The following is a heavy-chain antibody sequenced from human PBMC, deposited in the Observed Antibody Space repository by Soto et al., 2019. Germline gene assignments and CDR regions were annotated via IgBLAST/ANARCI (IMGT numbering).Heavy chain of an antibody. D-gene: IGHD2-8*02. J-gene: IGHJ6*02. V-gene: IGHV3-66*02. CDR3: ARGGVVKYYYYGMDV. Sequence: GGSLRLSCAAAGFSVSTSHISWVRQAPGKGLEWVSVIYSGGATHYAVSVKGRLIISRDNSKNTMNLQMNSLRAEDTAVYYCARGGVVKYYYYGMDVWGQGTTVTVSS. CDR2: IYSGGAT. CDR1: GFSVSTSH.